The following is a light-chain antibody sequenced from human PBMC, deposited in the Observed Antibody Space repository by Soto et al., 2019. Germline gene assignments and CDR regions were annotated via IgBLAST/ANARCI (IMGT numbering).Light chain of an antibody. J-gene: IGKJ3*01. CDR2: GAS. V-gene: IGKV3-20*01. CDR3: QQYGSSPLVT. CDR1: QSVSSSY. Sequence: EIVLTQSPGTLSLSPGERATLSCRASQSVSSSYLAWYQQKPGQAPRLLIYGASSRATGIPDRFSGSGSGTDFTLTISRLEPKDFAVYYCQQYGSSPLVTFGPGTKVDIK.